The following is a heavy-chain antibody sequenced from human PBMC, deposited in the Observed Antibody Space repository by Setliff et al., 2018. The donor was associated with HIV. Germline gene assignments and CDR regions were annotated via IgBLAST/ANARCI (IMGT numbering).Heavy chain of an antibody. J-gene: IGHJ4*02. V-gene: IGHV4-39*07. CDR3: AREVGHRSGYYRGSFDY. CDR2: AFYSDNT. CDR1: GASISSGGYY. Sequence: LSLTCTVSGASISSGGYYWGWIRQPPGKGLEYIGSAFYSDNTYYKPSLKNRVTISVDTSKNQFSLKLTSVTAADTAVYYCAREVGHRSGYYRGSFDYWGQGTLVTAPQ. D-gene: IGHD6-19*01.